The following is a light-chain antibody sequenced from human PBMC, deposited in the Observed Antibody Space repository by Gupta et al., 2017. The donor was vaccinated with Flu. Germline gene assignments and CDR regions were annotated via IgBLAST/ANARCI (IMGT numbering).Light chain of an antibody. CDR1: RNINSN. CDR2: AAS. CDR3: QQSHTSPLT. J-gene: IGKJ4*01. V-gene: IGKV1-39*01. Sequence: PASLSASVGDRVTITCRASRNINSNLNWYQQTPGRAPKLLIYAASVLQTGDPSRISGSGPGTDFTLTISSLQPDDFATYYCQQSHTSPLTFGGGTSIEIK.